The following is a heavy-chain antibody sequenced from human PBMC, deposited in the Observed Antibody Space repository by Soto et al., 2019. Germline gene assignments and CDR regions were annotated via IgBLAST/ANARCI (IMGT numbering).Heavy chain of an antibody. V-gene: IGHV3-30*18. D-gene: IGHD2-8*01. Sequence: PGGSLRLSCAVSGFNFSDFGLHWVRQAPGKGLEWLAVVSSDGRDKMYGDSVKGRFTISRDNSEKNLYLQMNRLKIDDTAVYFCAKDISRGSMCMSLGSWGQGPPVTVSS. J-gene: IGHJ4*02. CDR1: GFNFSDFG. CDR2: VSSDGRDK. CDR3: AKDISRGSMCMSLGS.